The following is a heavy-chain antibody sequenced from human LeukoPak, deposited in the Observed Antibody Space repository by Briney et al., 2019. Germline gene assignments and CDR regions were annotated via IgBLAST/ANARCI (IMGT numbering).Heavy chain of an antibody. V-gene: IGHV3-49*04. Sequence: GGSLRLSCAASGFTFSTYSMNWVRQAPGKGLEWVGFIRSKAYGGTTEYAASVKGRFTISRDDSKSIAYLQMNSLKTEDTAVYYCTRVGYCSSTSCYTQGGFDYWGQGTLVTVSS. CDR2: IRSKAYGGTT. CDR1: GFTFSTYS. D-gene: IGHD2-2*02. J-gene: IGHJ4*02. CDR3: TRVGYCSSTSCYTQGGFDY.